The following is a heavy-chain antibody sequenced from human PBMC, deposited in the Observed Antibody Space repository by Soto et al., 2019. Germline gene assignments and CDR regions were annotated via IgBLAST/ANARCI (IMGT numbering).Heavy chain of an antibody. D-gene: IGHD4-17*01. CDR2: TSAYTLNT. CDR1: GYTFTNYG. J-gene: IGHJ5*02. Sequence: QVHLMQSGGEVKKPGASVKVSCKASGYTFTNYGVAWVRQAPGQGLEWMGWTSAYTLNTNYAQKFQGRVTVTTDTSTSTAYMELRSLRPDATAVYYCARADHGRAPRGGNWFDPWGQGTLVTVSS. V-gene: IGHV1-18*01. CDR3: ARADHGRAPRGGNWFDP.